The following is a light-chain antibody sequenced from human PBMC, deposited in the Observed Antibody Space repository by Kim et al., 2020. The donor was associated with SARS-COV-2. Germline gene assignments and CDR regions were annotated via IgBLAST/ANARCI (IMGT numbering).Light chain of an antibody. Sequence: ASVGDRVTSTCRASQGISSFLAWYQQKPGKAPKLLIYAASTLQSGVPSRFSGSGSGTEFTLTISSLQPEDFATYSCQQLNSYPRTFGQGTKVDIK. CDR3: QQLNSYPRT. J-gene: IGKJ1*01. CDR2: AAS. V-gene: IGKV1-9*01. CDR1: QGISSF.